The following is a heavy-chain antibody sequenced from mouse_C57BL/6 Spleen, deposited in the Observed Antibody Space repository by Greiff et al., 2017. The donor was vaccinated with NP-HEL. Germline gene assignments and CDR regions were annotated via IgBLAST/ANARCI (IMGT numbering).Heavy chain of an antibody. CDR2: INPSSGDT. D-gene: IGHD1-1*01. Sequence: QVQLQQSGAELARPGASVKMSCKASGYTFTSYTMHWVKQRPGQGLEWIGYINPSSGDTRYNQKFKDKATLTADKSSSTAYMQLSSLTSDDSAVYYCATTTVYWYFDFWGTGTTVTVSS. V-gene: IGHV1-4*01. CDR3: ATTTVYWYFDF. J-gene: IGHJ1*03. CDR1: GYTFTSYT.